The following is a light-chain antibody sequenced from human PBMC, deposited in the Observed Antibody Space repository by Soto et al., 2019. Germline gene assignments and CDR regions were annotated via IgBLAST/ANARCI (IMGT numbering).Light chain of an antibody. CDR2: AVS. Sequence: QSALTQPASVSGSPGQSITISCPGTSSDVGLCDYVSWYQQHPGKAPKLMIYAVSNRPSGVSNRFSASKSGNTASLFISGLQAEDEADYCCKSYAGSNTAVFGSGTKVTV. V-gene: IGLV2-14*01. CDR3: KSYAGSNTAV. CDR1: SSDVGLCDY. J-gene: IGLJ1*01.